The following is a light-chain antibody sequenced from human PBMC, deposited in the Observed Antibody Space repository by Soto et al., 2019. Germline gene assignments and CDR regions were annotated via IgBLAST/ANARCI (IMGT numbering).Light chain of an antibody. CDR1: QTISSW. J-gene: IGKJ5*01. CDR2: KAS. CDR3: QQYHSYSIT. Sequence: DIQMTQSPSTLSGSVGDRVTITCRASQTISSWLAWYQQKPGKAPKLLIYKASTLKSGVPSRFSGSGSGIEFTLTISSLQPADFATYYCQQYHSYSITFGQGTRLEI. V-gene: IGKV1-5*03.